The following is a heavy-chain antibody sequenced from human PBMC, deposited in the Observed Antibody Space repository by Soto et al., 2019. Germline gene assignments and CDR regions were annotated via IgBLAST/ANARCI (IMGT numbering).Heavy chain of an antibody. CDR1: GDSISSSNW. D-gene: IGHD3-22*01. V-gene: IGHV4-4*02. J-gene: IGHJ6*02. Sequence: SETLSLTCAVSGDSISSSNWWTWVRQSPGKGLEWIGEIYHSGSTNYNPSLKSRVTISVDTSKNQFSLKLSSVTAADTAVYYCAREGYDSRNYCYYGMDVWGQGTTVTVSS. CDR2: IYHSGST. CDR3: AREGYDSRNYCYYGMDV.